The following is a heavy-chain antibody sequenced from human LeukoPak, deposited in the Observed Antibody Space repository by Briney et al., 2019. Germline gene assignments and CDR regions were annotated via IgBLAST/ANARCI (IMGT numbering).Heavy chain of an antibody. D-gene: IGHD3-3*01. CDR2: IKLDGSEK. CDR3: ARDQYDTWSRRGNFDS. Sequence: PGVSLRLSCVAAGFTFGKYWMSWVRQAPGKGLEWVANIKLDGSEKNYVDSVKGRFTISRDNTKTSLYLQMNSLRVEDTAVFYCARDQYDTWSRRGNFDSWGQGTLVIVSS. J-gene: IGHJ4*02. CDR1: GFTFGKYW. V-gene: IGHV3-7*03.